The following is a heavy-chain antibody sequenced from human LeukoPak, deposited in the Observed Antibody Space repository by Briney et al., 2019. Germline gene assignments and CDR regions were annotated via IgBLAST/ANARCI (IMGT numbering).Heavy chain of an antibody. V-gene: IGHV1-69*01. Sequence: ASVKVSCKASGGTFSSYAISWVRQAPGQGLEWMGGIIPIFGTANYAQKFQGRVTITADESTTTAYMELSSLRSEDTAVYYCARKSTDYYDTSGYYYGPIYWGQGTLVTVSS. CDR2: IIPIFGTA. J-gene: IGHJ4*02. D-gene: IGHD3-22*01. CDR1: GGTFSSYA. CDR3: ARKSTDYYDTSGYYYGPIY.